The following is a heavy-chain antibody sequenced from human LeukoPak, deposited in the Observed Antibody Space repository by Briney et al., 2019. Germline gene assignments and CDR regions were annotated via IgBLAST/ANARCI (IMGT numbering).Heavy chain of an antibody. J-gene: IGHJ1*01. CDR3: ARNAGKYYRYFQH. Sequence: SETLSLTCTVSGGSISSSSYFWGWIRQPPGKGLEWIGYLYYSGSTTYNPSLKSRVNITIDTSKNQFSLTLTSVTAADTAMYYCARNAGKYYRYFQHWGQGTVVSVSS. CDR2: LYYSGST. V-gene: IGHV4-61*05. D-gene: IGHD2/OR15-2a*01. CDR1: GGSISSSSYF.